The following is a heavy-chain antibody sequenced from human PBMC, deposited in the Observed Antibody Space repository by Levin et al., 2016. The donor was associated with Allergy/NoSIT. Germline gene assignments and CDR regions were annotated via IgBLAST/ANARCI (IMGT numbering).Heavy chain of an antibody. CDR3: STVGWDHAFDV. J-gene: IGHJ3*01. Sequence: ASVKVSCKLFGRTLNELAIHWLRQAPGGGLEWMGGPHPEHGETVYAQQLQGRVTLTEDTSTDTAYMELSSLRFEDTAVYYCSTVGWDHAFDVWGQGTLVIVSS. CDR1: GRTLNELA. D-gene: IGHD1-26*01. V-gene: IGHV1-24*01. CDR2: PHPEHGET.